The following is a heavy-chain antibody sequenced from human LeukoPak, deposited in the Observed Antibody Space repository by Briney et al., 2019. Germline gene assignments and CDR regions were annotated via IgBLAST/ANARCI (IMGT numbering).Heavy chain of an antibody. Sequence: PSETLSLTCGVSGGSISGTNWWSWVRQPPGQGLEWIGEISLRGLTNYNPSLRSRLTMSLDESKNQVSLNLTSVIAADTAVYYCSRESGPFSPFGFWGQGTLVSVHS. CDR3: SRESGPFSPFGF. V-gene: IGHV4-4*02. CDR1: GGSISGTNW. J-gene: IGHJ4*02. D-gene: IGHD1-26*01. CDR2: ISLRGLT.